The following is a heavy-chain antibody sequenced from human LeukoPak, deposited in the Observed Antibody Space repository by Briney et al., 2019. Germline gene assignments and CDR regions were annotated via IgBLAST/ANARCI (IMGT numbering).Heavy chain of an antibody. CDR1: GFTFSSYG. V-gene: IGHV3-30*02. CDR2: IRYDGGNK. CDR3: AKGAGILSPYCMDV. D-gene: IGHD2-15*01. J-gene: IGHJ6*03. Sequence: QPGGSLRLSCAASGFTFSSYGMHWVRQAPGKGLEWVAFIRYDGGNKYHADSVKGRFTISRDNSKKTLSLQMNSLRPEDTAVYYCAKGAGILSPYCMDVWGKGTTVTVSS.